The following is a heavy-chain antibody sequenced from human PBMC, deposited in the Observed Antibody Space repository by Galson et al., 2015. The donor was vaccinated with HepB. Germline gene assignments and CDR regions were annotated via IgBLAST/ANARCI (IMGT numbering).Heavy chain of an antibody. CDR2: ISGSGGTT. CDR1: GFTFSSYA. Sequence: SLRLSCAASGFTFSSYAMSWVRQAPGKGLEWVSVISGSGGTTYYADSVKGRFTFSRDNSKNTLHLQMNSLRAEDTAVYCCAKDLFPVWGTHPPDYWGQGTLVTVSS. CDR3: AKDLFPVWGTHPPDY. J-gene: IGHJ4*02. D-gene: IGHD3-16*01. V-gene: IGHV3-23*01.